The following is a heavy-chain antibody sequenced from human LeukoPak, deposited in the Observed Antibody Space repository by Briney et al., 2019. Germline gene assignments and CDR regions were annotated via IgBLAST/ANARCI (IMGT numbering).Heavy chain of an antibody. CDR1: GGSFSGYY. J-gene: IGHJ4*02. CDR3: ARGPPYYYDSSGL. Sequence: PSETLSLTCAVYGGSFSGYYWSWIRQPPGKGLEWIGEINHSGSTNYNPSLKSRVTISVDTSKNQFSLKLSSVTAADTAVYYCARGPPYYYDSSGLWGQGTLVTVSS. V-gene: IGHV4-34*01. CDR2: INHSGST. D-gene: IGHD3-22*01.